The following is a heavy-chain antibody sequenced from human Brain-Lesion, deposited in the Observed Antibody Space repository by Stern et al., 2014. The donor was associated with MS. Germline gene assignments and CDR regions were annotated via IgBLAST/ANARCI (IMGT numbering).Heavy chain of an antibody. J-gene: IGHJ4*02. CDR2: INRDGSTT. Sequence: EMQLVESGGGLVQPGGSLRLSCAASGFTFSNSWMHWVRQAPGKGLVGVSRINRDGSTTTYADSVKGRFTISRDNAKNTLYLQMSSLRAEDTAVYYCTILSGPYDHWGQGTLVTVSS. CDR1: GFTFSNSW. CDR3: TILSGPYDH. D-gene: IGHD3-10*01. V-gene: IGHV3-74*01.